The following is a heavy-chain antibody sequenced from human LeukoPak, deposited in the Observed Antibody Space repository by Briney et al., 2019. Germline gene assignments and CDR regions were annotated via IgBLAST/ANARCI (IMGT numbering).Heavy chain of an antibody. CDR2: IRYDGSNK. J-gene: IGHJ6*03. D-gene: IGHD3-9*01. Sequence: QSGGSLRLSCAASGFTFSSYGMHWVRQAPGKGLEWVAFIRYDGSNKYYADSVKGRFTISRDNSKNTLYLQMNSLRAEDTAVYYCAKDFIRSLTGYYYYYYYMDVWGKGTTVTISS. CDR3: AKDFIRSLTGYYYYYYYMDV. CDR1: GFTFSSYG. V-gene: IGHV3-30*02.